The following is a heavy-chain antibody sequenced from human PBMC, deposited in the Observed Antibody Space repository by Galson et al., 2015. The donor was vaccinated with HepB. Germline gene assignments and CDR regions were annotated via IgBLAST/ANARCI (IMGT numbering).Heavy chain of an antibody. CDR2: ISYDGSNK. CDR3: AKDLTEPLIDSSGFYAYYYYYMDV. V-gene: IGHV3-30*18. Sequence: SLRLSCAASGFTFSNYGLHWVRQAPGKGLEWVAVISYDGSNKYYADSVKGRFTISRDNSKNTLYLQMNSLRVEDTAVYYCAKDLTEPLIDSSGFYAYYYYYMDVWGKGTTVTVSS. CDR1: GFTFSNYG. J-gene: IGHJ6*03. D-gene: IGHD3-22*01.